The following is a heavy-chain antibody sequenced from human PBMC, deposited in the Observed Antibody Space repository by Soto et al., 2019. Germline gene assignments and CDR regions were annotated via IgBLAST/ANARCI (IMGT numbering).Heavy chain of an antibody. CDR1: GYTFTSYD. Sequence: ASVKVSCKASGYTFTSYDISWVRQAPGRGLEWLGWTSAYNGNTNYAQKFQGRVTMTTDTSTSTVYMELRSLRSDDTAVYYCARDSTNRAKFDYWGQGTLVTVSS. CDR3: ARDSTNRAKFDY. CDR2: TSAYNGNT. J-gene: IGHJ4*02. D-gene: IGHD2-8*01. V-gene: IGHV1-18*01.